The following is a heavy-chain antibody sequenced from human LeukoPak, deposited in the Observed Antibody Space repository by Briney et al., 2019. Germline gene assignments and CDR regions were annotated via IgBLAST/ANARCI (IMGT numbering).Heavy chain of an antibody. CDR2: ISGSGGST. Sequence: GGSLRLSCAASGFTFSSYAMSWVRQAPGKGLEWVSAISGSGGSTYYADSVKGRFTISRDNSKNTLYLQMNSLRAEDTAVYYCAQVPDEQLVKKDENYWGQGTLVTVSS. CDR3: AQVPDEQLVKKDENY. CDR1: GFTFSSYA. J-gene: IGHJ4*02. D-gene: IGHD6-13*01. V-gene: IGHV3-23*01.